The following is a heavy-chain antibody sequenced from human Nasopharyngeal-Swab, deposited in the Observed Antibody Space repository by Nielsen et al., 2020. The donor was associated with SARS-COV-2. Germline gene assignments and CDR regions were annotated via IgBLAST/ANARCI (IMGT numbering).Heavy chain of an antibody. CDR1: GGSISSSGYF. CDR2: IYYTGST. V-gene: IGHV4-39*01. Sequence: SETLSLTCTVSGGSISSSGYFWGWIRQPHGKGLEWMGSIYYTGSTYYNPSLKSRVTISVDTSKNQFSLNLSSATAADTAVYYCARPSGAAGSWGQRILVTVSS. CDR3: ARPSGAAGS. J-gene: IGHJ5*02. D-gene: IGHD6-25*01.